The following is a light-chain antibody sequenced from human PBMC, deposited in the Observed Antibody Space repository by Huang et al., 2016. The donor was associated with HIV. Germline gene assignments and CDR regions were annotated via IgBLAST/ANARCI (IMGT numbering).Light chain of an antibody. V-gene: IGKV3-15*01. J-gene: IGKJ1*01. CDR3: QQYFDWPWT. CDR1: QTVNNK. Sequence: ILLSQSPATLSVSPGDSATLSCRANQTVNNKVAWFQQKVGQSPRLIIYCASVRASYSGVPYRFIGRGSGTEFTLSITSVQSEDLAVYYCQQYFDWPWTFGQGTRV. CDR2: CAS.